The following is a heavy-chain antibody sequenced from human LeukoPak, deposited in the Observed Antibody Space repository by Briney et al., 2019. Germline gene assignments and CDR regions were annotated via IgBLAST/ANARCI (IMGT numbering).Heavy chain of an antibody. V-gene: IGHV3-66*02. J-gene: IGHJ3*02. Sequence: GGSLRLSCAASGFTVSTKYMSWVRQAPGKGLEWVSLIYSDGSTYYADSVKGRITISRDNSKNTLYLQMNSLRAEDTAAYYCASYYLEWLFGWAFDIWGQGTMVTVFS. D-gene: IGHD3-3*01. CDR3: ASYYLEWLFGWAFDI. CDR2: IYSDGST. CDR1: GFTVSTKY.